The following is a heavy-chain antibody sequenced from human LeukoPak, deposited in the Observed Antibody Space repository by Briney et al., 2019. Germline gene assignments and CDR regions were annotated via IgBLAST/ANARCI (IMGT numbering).Heavy chain of an antibody. D-gene: IGHD3-3*01. J-gene: IGHJ6*02. Sequence: ASVKVSCKASGYTFTSYAMNWVRQAPGQGLEWMGWINTNTGNPTYAQGFTGRFVFSLDTSVSTAYLQICSLKAEDTAVYYCARREHYDFWSGYLSNYYYYGMDVWGRGTTVTVSS. V-gene: IGHV7-4-1*01. CDR2: INTNTGNP. CDR3: ARREHYDFWSGYLSNYYYYGMDV. CDR1: GYTFTSYA.